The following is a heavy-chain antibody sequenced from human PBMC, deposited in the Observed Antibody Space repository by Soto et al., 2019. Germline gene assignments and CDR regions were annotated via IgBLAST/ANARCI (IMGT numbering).Heavy chain of an antibody. CDR1: GGSPSGYY. D-gene: IGHD1-26*01. CDR2: FNHSGDT. CDR3: ARHHVRGRTIAGAAEF. Sequence: QVQLQQWGAGLLKPSETLSLTCAVYGGSPSGYYWSWIRQPPGKALEWIGEFNHSGDTNYNPSLKSRVTISVDTSKNQLFLNLSSVTAADTAMYYCARHHVRGRTIAGAAEFWGQGTLVTVSS. J-gene: IGHJ4*02. V-gene: IGHV4-34*01.